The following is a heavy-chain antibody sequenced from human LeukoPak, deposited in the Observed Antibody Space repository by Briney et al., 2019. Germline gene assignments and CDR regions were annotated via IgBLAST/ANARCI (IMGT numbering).Heavy chain of an antibody. D-gene: IGHD3-22*01. V-gene: IGHV3-48*01. Sequence: GGSLRLSCAASGFTFSSYGMNWVRQAPGKGLEWVSYIRSSSSTIDYADSVKGRFTISRDNAKNSLYLQMNSLRAEDAAVYYCARDRSSGYYYASDYWGPGTLVTVSS. CDR2: IRSSSSTI. CDR1: GFTFSSYG. CDR3: ARDRSSGYYYASDY. J-gene: IGHJ4*02.